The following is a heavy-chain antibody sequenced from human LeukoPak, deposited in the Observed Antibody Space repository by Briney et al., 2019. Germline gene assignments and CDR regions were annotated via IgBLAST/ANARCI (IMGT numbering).Heavy chain of an antibody. CDR3: ANLGGATTDDALDY. D-gene: IGHD1-26*01. J-gene: IGHJ4*02. CDR2: IYHSGST. CDR1: GYSISSGYY. V-gene: IGHV4-38-2*02. Sequence: SETLSLTCTVSGYSISSGYYWGWIRQPPGKGLEWIGNIYHSGSTYYNPSLKSRVTISVDTSKNQFSLKLSSVTAADTAVYYCANLGGATTDDALDYWGQGTLVTVSS.